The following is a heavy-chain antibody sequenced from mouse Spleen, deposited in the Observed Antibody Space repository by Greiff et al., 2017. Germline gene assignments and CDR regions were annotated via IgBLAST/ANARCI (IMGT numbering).Heavy chain of an antibody. D-gene: IGHD2-1*01. CDR1: GFTFSSYA. V-gene: IGHV5-9*01. J-gene: IGHJ2*01. CDR3: ARRGGNYDFDY. Sequence: EVMLVESGGGLVKLGGSLKLSCAASGFTFSSYAMSWVRQTPEKRLEWVATISSGGGNTYYPDSVKGRFTISRDNAKNTLYLQMSSLKSEDTAMYYCARRGGNYDFDYWAKAPLSQSPQ. CDR2: ISSGGGNT.